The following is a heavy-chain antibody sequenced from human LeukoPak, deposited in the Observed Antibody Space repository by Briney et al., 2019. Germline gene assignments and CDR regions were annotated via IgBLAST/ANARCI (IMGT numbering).Heavy chain of an antibody. Sequence: SETLSLTCTVSGGSISSSSYYWGWIRQPPGKGLEWIGSIYYSGSTYYNPSLKSRVTISVDTSKNQFSLKLSSVTAADTAVYYCARRNSGSHDYWGQGTLVTVSS. CDR1: GGSISSSSYY. J-gene: IGHJ4*02. CDR2: IYYSGST. V-gene: IGHV4-39*01. CDR3: ARRNSGSHDY. D-gene: IGHD1-26*01.